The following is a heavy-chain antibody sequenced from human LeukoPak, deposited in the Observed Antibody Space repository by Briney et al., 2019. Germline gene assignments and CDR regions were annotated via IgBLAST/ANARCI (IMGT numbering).Heavy chain of an antibody. CDR2: IKQDGSEK. V-gene: IGHV3-7*01. D-gene: IGHD6-13*01. Sequence: PGGSLRLSCAASGFTFSSNWMSWVRQAPGKGLEWVANIKQDGSEKYYVDSVKGRFTISRDNAKNSLYLQMNSLRADTAVYYCARGRRRLAAPGATPPAPYFDYWGQGTLVTVSS. J-gene: IGHJ4*02. CDR1: GFTFSSNW. CDR3: ARGRRRLAAPGATPPAPYFDY.